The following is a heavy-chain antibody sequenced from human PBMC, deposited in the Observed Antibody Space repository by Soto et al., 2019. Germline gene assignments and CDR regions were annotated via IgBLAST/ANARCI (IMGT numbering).Heavy chain of an antibody. Sequence: EVQLVESGGGLVQPGGSLRLSCAASGFTFSNYWMCWVRQAPGKGLEWVANIRQDGSEKYYVDSVKGRFTISRDNAKNSLYLQRISLRVEGMAVYYCALSAMVWASAFDIWFQGTMVSAFS. D-gene: IGHD2-2*01. CDR3: ALSAMVWASAFDI. V-gene: IGHV3-7*01. CDR1: GFTFSNYW. J-gene: IGHJ3*02. CDR2: IRQDGSEK.